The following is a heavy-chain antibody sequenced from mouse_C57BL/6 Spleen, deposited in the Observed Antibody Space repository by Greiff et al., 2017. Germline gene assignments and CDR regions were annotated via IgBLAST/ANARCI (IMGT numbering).Heavy chain of an antibody. CDR1: GYKFTDHN. D-gene: IGHD1-1*01. V-gene: IGHV1-22*01. CDR3: ARDYYDGDY. CDR2: INPNNGGT. J-gene: IGHJ2*01. Sequence: EVQLQQSGPDLVQPGDSVKMSCKATGYKFTDHNMHWVRQSHGKSLEWVGSINPNNGGTSYNQQFKGKATLTVNKASSTAYMELRSRTSGDSAVYYCARDYYDGDYWGQGTTLTVSS.